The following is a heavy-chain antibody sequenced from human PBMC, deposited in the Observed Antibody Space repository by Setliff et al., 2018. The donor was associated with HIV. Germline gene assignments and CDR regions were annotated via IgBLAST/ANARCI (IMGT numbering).Heavy chain of an antibody. Sequence: SVKVSCKASGGPFSTYTITWVRQAPGQGLEWIGGILPLLGSTNYAQKFQDRVTIAADEFTNTAYMELKSLTSGDTAAYYCAGDKGGMPEHHYLDYWGQGTLVTVSS. D-gene: IGHD3-16*01. CDR1: GGPFSTYT. V-gene: IGHV1-69*13. J-gene: IGHJ4*02. CDR2: ILPLLGST. CDR3: AGDKGGMPEHHYLDY.